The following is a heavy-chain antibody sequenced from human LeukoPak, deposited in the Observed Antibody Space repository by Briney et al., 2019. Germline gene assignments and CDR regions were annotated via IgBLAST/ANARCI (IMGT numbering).Heavy chain of an antibody. V-gene: IGHV4-39*01. CDR2: IYYSGST. J-gene: IGHJ4*02. CDR3: ARHAWDFGRRKLDY. CDR1: GGSINSSSHY. Sequence: PSETLSLTCAVSGGSINSSSHYWGWIRQPPGKGLEWIGSIYYSGSTYYNLSLKSRVTISVDTSKNQFSLKLSSVTAAGTAVYYCARHAWDFGRRKLDYWGQGTLVIVSS. D-gene: IGHD3-3*01.